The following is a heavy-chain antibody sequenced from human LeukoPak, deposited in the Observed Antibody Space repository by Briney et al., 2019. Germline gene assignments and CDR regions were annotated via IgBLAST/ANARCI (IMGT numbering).Heavy chain of an antibody. J-gene: IGHJ4*02. CDR1: GGSISSGSYY. CDR2: IYTSGST. Sequence: PSQTLSLTCTVSGGSISSGSYYWSWIRQPAGKGLEWIGRIYTSGSTNYNPSLKSRVPISVDTSKNQFCLKVSSVTAADTAVYYCARGFRGASFDYWGQGTLVTVSS. D-gene: IGHD1-26*01. V-gene: IGHV4-61*02. CDR3: ARGFRGASFDY.